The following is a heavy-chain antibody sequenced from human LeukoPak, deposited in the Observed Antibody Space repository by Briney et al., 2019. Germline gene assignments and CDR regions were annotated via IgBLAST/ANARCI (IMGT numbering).Heavy chain of an antibody. J-gene: IGHJ4*02. D-gene: IGHD3-16*01. CDR2: ISAYNGNT. Sequence: GASVKVSCKASGYMFTGYYMHWVRQAPGQGLEWMGWISAYNGNTNYAQKLQGRVTMTTDTSTSTAYMELRSLRSDDTAVYYCARDWGASSRPDYWGQGTLVTVSS. CDR3: ARDWGASSRPDY. V-gene: IGHV1-18*04. CDR1: GYMFTGYY.